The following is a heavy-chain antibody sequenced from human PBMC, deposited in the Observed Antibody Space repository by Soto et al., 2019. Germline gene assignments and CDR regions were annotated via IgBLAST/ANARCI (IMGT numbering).Heavy chain of an antibody. V-gene: IGHV4-38-2*02. CDR2: IYHSGST. CDR3: ARDRVVVVPAAVDYYYYYGMDV. D-gene: IGHD2-2*01. CDR1: GYSIISGYY. J-gene: IGHJ6*02. Sequence: SETLSLTCAVSGYSIISGYYWGFIRQPPGKGLEWIGSIYHSGSTYYNPSLKSRVTISVDTSKNQFSLKLSSVTAADTAVYYCARDRVVVVPAAVDYYYYYGMDVWGQGTTVTVSS.